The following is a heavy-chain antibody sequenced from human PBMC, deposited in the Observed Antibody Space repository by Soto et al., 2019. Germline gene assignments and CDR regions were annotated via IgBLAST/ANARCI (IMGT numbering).Heavy chain of an antibody. CDR1: GFTFSTYT. CDR2: ISYAGNNR. CDR3: ARPGGWPLPGGAFDI. J-gene: IGHJ3*02. Sequence: QLQLVESGGGVVQPGRSLTLSCAASGFTFSTYTMHWVRQAPGKGLEWLAVISYAGNNRYYAESVKGRFTISRDNSKNTLYLQMISLRAEDTAVYYCARPGGWPLPGGAFDIWGQGTVVTVSS. V-gene: IGHV3-30-3*01. D-gene: IGHD2-15*01.